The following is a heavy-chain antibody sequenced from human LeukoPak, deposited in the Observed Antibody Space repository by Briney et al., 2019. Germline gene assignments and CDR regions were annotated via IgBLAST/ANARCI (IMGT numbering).Heavy chain of an antibody. J-gene: IGHJ4*02. D-gene: IGHD3-22*01. CDR2: IYHSGST. CDR1: GGSISSSNW. V-gene: IGHV4-4*02. CDR3: ASFRLYDSSGYFIFDY. Sequence: SETLSLTCAVSGGSISSSNWWSGVRRPPGKGLEWIGEIYHSGSTNYNPSLKSRLTISVDKSKNQFSLKLSSVPAADTAVYYCASFRLYDSSGYFIFDYRGQGTLVTVSS.